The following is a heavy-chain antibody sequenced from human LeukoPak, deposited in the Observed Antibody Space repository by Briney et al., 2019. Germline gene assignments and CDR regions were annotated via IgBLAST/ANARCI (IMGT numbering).Heavy chain of an antibody. CDR2: ISSSSSTI. D-gene: IGHD4/OR15-4a*01. CDR3: ARDRGWLTHDY. J-gene: IGHJ4*02. V-gene: IGHV3-48*01. Sequence: GGSLRLSCAASGFTFSNYNMNWVRQAPGKGLEWVSYISSSSSTIYYADSVKGRLTISRDNAKNSLYLQMNSLRAEDTAVYYCARDRGWLTHDYWGQGTLVSVSS. CDR1: GFTFSNYN.